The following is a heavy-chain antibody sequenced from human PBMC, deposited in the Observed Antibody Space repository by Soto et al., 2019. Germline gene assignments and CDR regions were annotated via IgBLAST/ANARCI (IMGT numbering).Heavy chain of an antibody. CDR1: GGTFTSYA. CDR3: AKLVGPAARRSSMDV. D-gene: IGHD2-2*01. Sequence: QVQLVQSGAEVKKPGSSVKVSCKASGGTFTSYAVSWVRQAPGQGLEWMGVSIPIFGTANYARKFQGRVTITADKPTSTAYMELSSLRSEDTAVYYCAKLVGPAARRSSMDVWGQGTTVTVSS. J-gene: IGHJ6*02. CDR2: SIPIFGTA. V-gene: IGHV1-69*06.